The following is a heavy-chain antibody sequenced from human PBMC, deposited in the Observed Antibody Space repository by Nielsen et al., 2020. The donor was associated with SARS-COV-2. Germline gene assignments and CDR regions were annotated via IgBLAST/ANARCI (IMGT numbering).Heavy chain of an antibody. J-gene: IGHJ4*02. D-gene: IGHD3-3*01. CDR1: GGTFSSHD. Sequence: SVKVSCKASGGTFSSHDINWVRQAPGQGLEWMGRIIPILVKPNYPQHFQGRVTITADKSTNTVHMELSSLTSEDTAVYYCARASGSDFRRGYYFDNWGQGTLVTVSS. V-gene: IGHV1-69*04. CDR3: ARASGSDFRRGYYFDN. CDR2: IIPILVKP.